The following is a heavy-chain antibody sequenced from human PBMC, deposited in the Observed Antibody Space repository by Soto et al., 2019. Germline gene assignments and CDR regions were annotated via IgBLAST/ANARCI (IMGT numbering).Heavy chain of an antibody. CDR1: GGSISSGDYY. Sequence: SETLSLTYTVSGGSISSGDYYWSWIRQPPGKGLEWIGYIYYSGSTYYNPSLKSRVTISVDTSKNQFSLKLSSVTAADTAVYYCARVGLETQVYWGQGTLVTVSS. CDR3: ARVGLETQVY. V-gene: IGHV4-30-4*01. CDR2: IYYSGST. J-gene: IGHJ4*02.